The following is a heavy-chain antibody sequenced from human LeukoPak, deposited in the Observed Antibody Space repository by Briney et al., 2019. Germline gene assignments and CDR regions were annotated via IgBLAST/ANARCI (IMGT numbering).Heavy chain of an antibody. CDR2: ISGSGDST. CDR1: GFTFDSYA. CDR3: ARDLSSDYDSSGYPPYYYYYGMDV. V-gene: IGHV3-23*01. Sequence: GGSLRLSCAASGFTFDSYAMSWVRQAPGKGLEWVSGISGSGDSTSYADSVKGRFTISRDNAKNSLYLQMNSLRAEDTAVYYCARDLSSDYDSSGYPPYYYYYGMDVWGQGTTVTVSS. J-gene: IGHJ6*02. D-gene: IGHD3-22*01.